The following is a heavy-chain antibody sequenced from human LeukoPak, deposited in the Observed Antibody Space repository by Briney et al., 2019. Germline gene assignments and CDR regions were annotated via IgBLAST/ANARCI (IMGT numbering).Heavy chain of an antibody. Sequence: PGGSLRLSCAASGFTFSSFAMSWVRQAPGKGLEWLSVITGSGYDTNSADSVKGRFTISRDNSKNTLYLQMNNLRAEETAVYYCAKNLRVSSHYGIDYWGQGTRVTVSS. D-gene: IGHD4-17*01. J-gene: IGHJ4*02. CDR1: GFTFSSFA. CDR3: AKNLRVSSHYGIDY. CDR2: ITGSGYDT. V-gene: IGHV3-23*01.